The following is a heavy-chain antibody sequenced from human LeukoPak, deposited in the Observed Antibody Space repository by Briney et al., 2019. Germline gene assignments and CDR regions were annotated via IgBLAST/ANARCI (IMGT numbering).Heavy chain of an antibody. D-gene: IGHD3-22*01. CDR3: ARDLTSGGYYDSSGYYPDAFDI. J-gene: IGHJ3*02. CDR1: GYTFTGYY. Sequence: SVKVSCKASGYTFTGYYMHWVRQAPGQGLEWMGGIIPIFGTANYAQKFQGRVTITADESTSTAYMELSSLRSEDTAVYYCARDLTSGGYYDSSGYYPDAFDIWGQGTMVTVSS. V-gene: IGHV1-69*13. CDR2: IIPIFGTA.